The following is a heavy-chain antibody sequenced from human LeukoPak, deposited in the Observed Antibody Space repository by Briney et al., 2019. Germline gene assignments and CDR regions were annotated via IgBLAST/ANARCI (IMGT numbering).Heavy chain of an antibody. CDR2: INPTGCST. CDR3: ARDRVIVGGTATYDFDH. Sequence: ASVKVSCKASGYTFTPYFIHWVRQAPGQGLEWMGIINPTGCSTTYAQKFQGRVTVTRDTSTSTVYMELSSLTSEDTAVYYCARDRVIVGGTATYDFDHWRQGTLVTVSS. D-gene: IGHD1-14*01. V-gene: IGHV1-46*01. J-gene: IGHJ4*02. CDR1: GYTFTPYF.